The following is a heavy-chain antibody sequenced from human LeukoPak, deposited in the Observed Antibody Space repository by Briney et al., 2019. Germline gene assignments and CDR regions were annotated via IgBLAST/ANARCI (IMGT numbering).Heavy chain of an antibody. CDR1: GFTFKSYG. J-gene: IGHJ4*02. D-gene: IGHD6-13*01. V-gene: IGHV3-33*01. Sequence: GRSLRLSCVASGFTFKSYGMHWVRQAPGQGLEWVAVIWYDGSNKYYADFVKGRFTTSRDNSKNTLYLQMDSLRADDTAVYYCARVSGYSGTWYVDYWGQGTLVTVSS. CDR3: ARVSGYSGTWYVDY. CDR2: IWYDGSNK.